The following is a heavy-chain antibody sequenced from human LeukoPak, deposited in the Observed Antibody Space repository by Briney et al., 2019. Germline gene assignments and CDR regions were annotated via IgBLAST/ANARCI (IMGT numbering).Heavy chain of an antibody. D-gene: IGHD1-26*01. CDR2: VSAYNGIT. J-gene: IGHJ6*03. Sequence: GASLKVSCKASGYTFTTYAISCVRQAPRHGLEWRGWVSAYNGITNYTQKRQGRVTIPTDASPTPAPTEMRSMRSDDTAVYYCARDSSGSYYERYRIGGYYYYYYMDVWGKETTVTVSS. V-gene: IGHV1-18*01. CDR1: GYTFTTYA. CDR3: ARDSSGSYYERYRIGGYYYYYYMDV.